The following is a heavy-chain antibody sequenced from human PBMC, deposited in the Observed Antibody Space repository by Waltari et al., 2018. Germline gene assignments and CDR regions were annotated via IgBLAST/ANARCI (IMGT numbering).Heavy chain of an antibody. CDR1: GFTFSSYW. J-gene: IGHJ4*02. CDR2: IKQDGSGK. D-gene: IGHD2-15*01. CDR3: ARESYCSGGSCYSPVDY. Sequence: EVQLVESGGGLVQPGGSLRLSCAASGFTFSSYWMSWVRQAPGKGLEWVANIKQDGSGKYYVDSVKGRFTISRDNAKNSLYLQMNSLRAEDTAVYYCARESYCSGGSCYSPVDYWGQGTLVTVSS. V-gene: IGHV3-7*01.